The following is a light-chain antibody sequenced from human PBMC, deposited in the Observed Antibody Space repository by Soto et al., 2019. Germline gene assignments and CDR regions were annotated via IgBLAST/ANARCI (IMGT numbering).Light chain of an antibody. CDR2: AAS. CDR1: RSIVSF. V-gene: IGKV1-39*01. CDR3: QHSYSTPRT. J-gene: IGKJ3*01. Sequence: DIQMIQSPSSLSASVGDRVTISCRASRSIVSFLNWYHQRPGAAPKRLIYAASTLQSGVPSRFSGGGSGTDFNVTISNLQPEDFGTYFCQHSYSTPRTFGPGTKVEIK.